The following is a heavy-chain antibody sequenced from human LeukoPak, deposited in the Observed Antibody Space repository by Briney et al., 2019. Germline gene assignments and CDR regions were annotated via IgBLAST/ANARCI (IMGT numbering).Heavy chain of an antibody. D-gene: IGHD4-17*01. CDR2: ISGSGGIT. Sequence: GGCLRLSCAAPGFTFSSYAMSSVRQAPGEGLEWGSAISGSGGITYSADSVKRWFAISRDNSKNPQHLQMNSLRAEDTAIYYCANPMTTVTTLDYWGQGTLVTVSS. V-gene: IGHV3-23*01. CDR1: GFTFSSYA. CDR3: ANPMTTVTTLDY. J-gene: IGHJ4*02.